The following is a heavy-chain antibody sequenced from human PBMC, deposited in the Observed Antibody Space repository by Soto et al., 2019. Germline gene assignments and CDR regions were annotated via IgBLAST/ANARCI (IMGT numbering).Heavy chain of an antibody. CDR2: ISAYNGNT. V-gene: IGHV1-18*01. CDR3: XXXXXPPRE. CDR1: GYTFTSYH. J-gene: IGHJ4*02. Sequence: QVQLVQSGAEVKKPGASVKVSCKASGYTFTSYHITWVRQAPGQGLEWMGWISAYNGNTNYAQKLQGRVTMTTDTSTXXXXXXXXXXXXXXXXXXXXXXXXXPPREWGQGNLVT.